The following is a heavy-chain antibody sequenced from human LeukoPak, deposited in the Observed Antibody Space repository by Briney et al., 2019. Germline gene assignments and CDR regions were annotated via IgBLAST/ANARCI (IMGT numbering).Heavy chain of an antibody. CDR2: ISYDGSNK. J-gene: IGHJ4*02. CDR3: AKDSYDKSGYYYYYFAY. V-gene: IGHV3-30*18. Sequence: GRSLRLSCAASGFTFSSSGMHWVRQAPGKGLEWVAVISYDGSNKYYADSVKGRFTISRDNSKNTLYLQMNSLRAGDTAVYYCAKDSYDKSGYYYYYFAYWGQGTQVTVSS. CDR1: GFTFSSSG. D-gene: IGHD3-22*01.